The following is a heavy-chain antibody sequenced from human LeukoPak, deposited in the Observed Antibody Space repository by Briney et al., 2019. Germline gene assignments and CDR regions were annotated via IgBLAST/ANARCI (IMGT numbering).Heavy chain of an antibody. V-gene: IGHV3-74*01. CDR1: GNYW. CDR2: INSDGSWT. D-gene: IGHD2-2*02. Sequence: GGSLRLSCAASGNYWMHWVRQVPGKGLVWVSHINSDGSWTSYADSVKGRFTISRDNSKNTLYLQMNSPRAEDTAVYYCANHRCSSTNCYSRDAFDIWGQGTMVTVSS. J-gene: IGHJ3*02. CDR3: ANHRCSSTNCYSRDAFDI.